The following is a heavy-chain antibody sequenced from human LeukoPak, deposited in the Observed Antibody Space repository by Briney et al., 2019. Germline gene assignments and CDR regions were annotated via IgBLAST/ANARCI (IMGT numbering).Heavy chain of an antibody. CDR2: IYYSGST. CDR3: ARHTVSTVDAFDI. CDR1: GGSINSSSYY. V-gene: IGHV4-39*01. D-gene: IGHD4-17*01. Sequence: SETLSLTCTVSGGSINSSSYYWRWIRQPPEKGLEWIGSIYYSGSTYYNPSLKSRVTISVDTSKNQYSLKLSSVTAADTAVYYCARHTVSTVDAFDIWGQGTMVTVSS. J-gene: IGHJ3*02.